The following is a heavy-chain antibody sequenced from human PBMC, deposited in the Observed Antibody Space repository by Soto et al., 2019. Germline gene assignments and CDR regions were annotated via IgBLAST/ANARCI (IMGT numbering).Heavy chain of an antibody. CDR2: IYYSGST. V-gene: IGHV4-59*08. Sequence: SETLSLTCTVSGGSVSSYYWSWIRQSPGKGLEWIGYIYYSGSTKYKPSLKSRVTMSVDTSKNQFSLKLSSAPAADTFLYYCARHSNRNYGLYYFDYWGPGALVTVSS. CDR3: ARHSNRNYGLYYFDY. D-gene: IGHD4-4*01. CDR1: GGSVSSYY. J-gene: IGHJ4*02.